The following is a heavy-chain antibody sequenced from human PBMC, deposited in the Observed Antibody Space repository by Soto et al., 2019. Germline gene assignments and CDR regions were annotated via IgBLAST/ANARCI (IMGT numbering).Heavy chain of an antibody. J-gene: IGHJ4*02. Sequence: EVQVLESGGGLVQPGGSLRLSCTASGFSLTHSCTSWVRQGPGKGLEWVSGMSDCSGSTYYGDSVKGRFTMSRDSSNNMVYLQMNSLRVDDTAIYYCAKDSGWSHHYWGQGTLVTVSS. V-gene: IGHV3-23*01. D-gene: IGHD2-15*01. CDR3: AKDSGWSHHY. CDR2: MSDCSGST. CDR1: GFSLTHSC.